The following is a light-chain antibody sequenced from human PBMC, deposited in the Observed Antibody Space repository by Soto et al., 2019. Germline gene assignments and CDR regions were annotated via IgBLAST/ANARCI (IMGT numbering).Light chain of an antibody. CDR3: QQANRVPYS. CDR2: AAS. Sequence: DIQMSQSPSSVSASVGDRVTITCRASQDFNNRLAWYQQTPGKAPKLLIYAASSLQPGVPSRFSGSGSGTDFTLTISSLQPEDFATYYCQQANRVPYSFGQGTKLEMK. CDR1: QDFNNR. V-gene: IGKV1-12*01. J-gene: IGKJ2*03.